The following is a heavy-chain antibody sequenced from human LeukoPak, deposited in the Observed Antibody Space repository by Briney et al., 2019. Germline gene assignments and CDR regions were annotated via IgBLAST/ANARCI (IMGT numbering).Heavy chain of an antibody. V-gene: IGHV4-30-4*08. CDR3: ARDAHDYGYYFDY. J-gene: IGHJ4*02. CDR1: GGSISSGDYY. Sequence: SQTLSLTCTVSGGSISSGDYYWSWIRQPPGKGLEWIGYIYYSGSTYYNPSLKSRVTIPVDTSKNQFSLKLSSVTAADTAVYYCARDAHDYGYYFDYWGQGTLVTVSS. CDR2: IYYSGST. D-gene: IGHD4-17*01.